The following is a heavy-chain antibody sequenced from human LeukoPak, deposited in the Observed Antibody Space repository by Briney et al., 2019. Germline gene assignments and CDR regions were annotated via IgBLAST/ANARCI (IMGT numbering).Heavy chain of an antibody. Sequence: TASETLSLTCTVSGGSISSYYWSWIRQPPGKGLEWIGYIYYSGSTNYNPSLKSRVTISVDTSKNQFSLKLSSVTAADTAVYYCARAPLGYWYFDLWGRGTLVTVSS. D-gene: IGHD1-26*01. CDR2: IYYSGST. J-gene: IGHJ2*01. CDR3: ARAPLGYWYFDL. CDR1: GGSISSYY. V-gene: IGHV4-59*01.